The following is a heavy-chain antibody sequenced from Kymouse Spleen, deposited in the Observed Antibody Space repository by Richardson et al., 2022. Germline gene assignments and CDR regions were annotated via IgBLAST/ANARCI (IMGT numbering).Heavy chain of an antibody. Sequence: QVQLQESGPGLVKPSQTLSLTCTVSGGSISSGGYYWSWIRQHPGKGLEWIGYIYYSGSTYYNPSLKSRVTISVDTSKNQFSLKLSSVTAADTAVYYCARDYYGSGSYSPGYYYYYGMDVWGQGTTVTVSS. J-gene: IGHJ6*02. CDR3: ARDYYGSGSYSPGYYYYYGMDV. D-gene: IGHD3-10*01. CDR2: IYYSGST. CDR1: GGSISSGGYY. V-gene: IGHV4-31*03.